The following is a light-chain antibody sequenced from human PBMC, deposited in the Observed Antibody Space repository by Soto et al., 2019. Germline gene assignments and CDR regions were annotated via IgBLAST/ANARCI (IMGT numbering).Light chain of an antibody. J-gene: IGLJ1*01. CDR2: EVS. V-gene: IGLV2-14*01. CDR1: SSDIGYYNY. CDR3: TSYTLTSTLHV. Sequence: QSALPQPASVSGSPGQSITISCTGTSSDIGYYNYVPWYQQHPGKAPKLIIYEVSNRPSGVSNRFSGSKSGNTASLTISGLQAEDEADYYCTSYTLTSTLHVFGTGTKLTVL.